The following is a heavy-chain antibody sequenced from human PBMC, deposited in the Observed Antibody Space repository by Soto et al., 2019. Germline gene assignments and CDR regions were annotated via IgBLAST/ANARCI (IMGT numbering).Heavy chain of an antibody. J-gene: IGHJ4*02. CDR2: IKSKTDGGTT. CDR3: TTAFDSGSYYGY. D-gene: IGHD1-26*01. Sequence: GGSLRLSCAASGFTFSNAWMSWVRQAPGKGLEWVGRIKSKTDGGTTDYAAPVKGRFTISRDDSKNTLYLQMNSLKTEDTAVYCCTTAFDSGSYYGYWGQGTLVTVSS. CDR1: GFTFSNAW. V-gene: IGHV3-15*01.